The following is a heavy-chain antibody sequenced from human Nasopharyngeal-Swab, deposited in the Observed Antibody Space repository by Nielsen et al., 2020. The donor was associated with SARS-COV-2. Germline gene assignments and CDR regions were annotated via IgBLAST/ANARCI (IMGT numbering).Heavy chain of an antibody. CDR2: IKQDGSEK. CDR3: ARVAAAADAFDI. J-gene: IGHJ3*02. Sequence: GGSLRLSCAASGFTFSSYWMNWVRQAPGKGLEWVANIKQDGSEKHYVDSVKGRFTISRDNAKNSLYLQMNSLRAEDTAVYYCARVAAAADAFDIWGQGTMVTVSS. D-gene: IGHD6-13*01. CDR1: GFTFSSYW. V-gene: IGHV3-7*02.